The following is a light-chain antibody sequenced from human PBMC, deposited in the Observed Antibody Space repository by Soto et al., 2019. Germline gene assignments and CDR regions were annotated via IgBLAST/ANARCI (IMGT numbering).Light chain of an antibody. V-gene: IGLV2-8*01. CDR3: SSHAGIKNVV. CDR2: EVT. Sequence: QSALTQPPSASGSPGQSVTISCTGTSSDVGGYNYVSWYQQHPGKAPKLMIYEVTKRPSGVPDRFSGSKSGNTASRTVSGLQAEDEADYYCSSHAGIKNVVFGGGTQLTVL. J-gene: IGLJ7*01. CDR1: SSDVGGYNY.